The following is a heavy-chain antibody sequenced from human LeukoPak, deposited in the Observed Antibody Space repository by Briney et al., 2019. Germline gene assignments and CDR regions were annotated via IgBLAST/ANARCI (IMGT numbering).Heavy chain of an antibody. V-gene: IGHV3-13*01. CDR2: IGSAGDT. J-gene: IGHJ4*02. D-gene: IGHD3-10*01. Sequence: PGGSLRLSCAASGFTFSSYDMHWVRQATGKGLEWVSGIGSAGDTYYPDSVKGRFTISRENAKNSLYLQMNSLRAGDTAVYYCARSFGELGNAFDIWGQGTLVTVSS. CDR3: ARSFGELGNAFDI. CDR1: GFTFSSYD.